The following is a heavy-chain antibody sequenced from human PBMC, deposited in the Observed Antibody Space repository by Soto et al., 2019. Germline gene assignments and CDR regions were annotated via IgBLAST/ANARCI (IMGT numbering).Heavy chain of an antibody. CDR3: ARGLNYDFWSGYYTGLFGY. CDR1: GFTFSSYW. V-gene: IGHV3-7*01. D-gene: IGHD3-3*01. Sequence: EVQLVESGGGLVQPGGSLRLSCAASGFTFSSYWMSWVRQAPGKGLEWVANIKQDGSEKYYVDSVKGRFTISRDNAKNSLYLQMNSLRAEDTAVYYCARGLNYDFWSGYYTGLFGYWGQGTLVTVSS. J-gene: IGHJ4*02. CDR2: IKQDGSEK.